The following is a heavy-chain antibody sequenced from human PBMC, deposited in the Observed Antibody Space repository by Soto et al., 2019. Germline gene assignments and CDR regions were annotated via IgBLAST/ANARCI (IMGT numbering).Heavy chain of an antibody. Sequence: PGGSLRLSCAASRFTFSTYAMTWVRQAPGKGLEWVSAISGGGDNTYYADSVKGRFTISRDNSKNTLFLQMNSLRAEDTAVYYCATRRDASYYYYGMDVWGQGTTVTV. V-gene: IGHV3-23*01. CDR1: RFTFSTYA. CDR2: ISGGGDNT. CDR3: ATRRDASYYYYGMDV. D-gene: IGHD2-2*01. J-gene: IGHJ6*02.